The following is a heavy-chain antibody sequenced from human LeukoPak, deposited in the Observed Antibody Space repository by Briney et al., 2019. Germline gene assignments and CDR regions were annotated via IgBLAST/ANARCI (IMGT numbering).Heavy chain of an antibody. CDR1: GYTFTSYY. V-gene: IGHV1-46*01. CDR2: INPTGGST. Sequence: ASVKVSCKASGYTFTSYYMHWVRQAPGQGLEWMGLINPTGGSTGYAQKFQGRVTMTRDLSSRTVYMELNSLTSEDTAVYYCARGRTTQSYASSGFYPRDYWGQGTVVTVSS. D-gene: IGHD3-22*01. CDR3: ARGRTTQSYASSGFYPRDY. J-gene: IGHJ4*02.